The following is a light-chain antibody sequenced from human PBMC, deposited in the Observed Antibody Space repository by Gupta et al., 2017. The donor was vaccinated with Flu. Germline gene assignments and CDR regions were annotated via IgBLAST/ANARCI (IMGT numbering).Light chain of an antibody. CDR3: FSYAGGPCV. CDR1: SSDVGAYDY. Sequence: QSALTQPRSVSGSPGQSVTISCTGTSSDVGAYDYVSWYQKQPGKAPKLRIYAVSRRPSGVPDRFSGSKSANTVSMSISGLQAEDDSYYYSFSYAGGPCVFGGGTKMTVL. CDR2: AVS. V-gene: IGLV2-11*01. J-gene: IGLJ3*02.